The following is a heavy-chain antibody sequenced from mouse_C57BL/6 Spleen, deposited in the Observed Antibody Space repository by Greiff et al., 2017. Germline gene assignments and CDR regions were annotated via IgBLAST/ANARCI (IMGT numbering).Heavy chain of an antibody. Sequence: VKVVESGAELMKPGASVKLSCKATGYTFTGYWIEWVKQRPGHGLEWIGEILPGSGSTNYNEKFKGKATFTADTSSNTAYMQLSSLTTEDSAIYYCARRMGFTTVGYFDVWGTGTTVTVSS. J-gene: IGHJ1*03. CDR3: ARRMGFTTVGYFDV. D-gene: IGHD1-1*01. CDR1: GYTFTGYW. CDR2: ILPGSGST. V-gene: IGHV1-9*01.